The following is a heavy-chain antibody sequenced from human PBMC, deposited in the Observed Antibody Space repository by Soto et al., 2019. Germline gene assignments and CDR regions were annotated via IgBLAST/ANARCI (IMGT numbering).Heavy chain of an antibody. J-gene: IGHJ4*02. CDR2: IRSKANGGTT. Sequence: SLRLSCTGSGFTFGDYGMSWVRQAPGKGLEWVGFIRSKANGGTTEYAASVRGRFTFSRDDSKSIAYLQMNSLKTEDTAVYYCARDLAVAGPRRRYFDYWGQGTLVTVSS. CDR1: GFTFGDYG. D-gene: IGHD6-19*01. CDR3: ARDLAVAGPRRRYFDY. V-gene: IGHV3-49*04.